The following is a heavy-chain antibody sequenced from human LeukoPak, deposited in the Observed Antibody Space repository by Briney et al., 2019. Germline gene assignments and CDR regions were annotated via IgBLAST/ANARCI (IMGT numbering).Heavy chain of an antibody. CDR3: ARDNSVGDTAWWFDP. Sequence: ASVKVSCKASGYTFTSYYMHWVRQAPGQGLEWMGITNPSGGSTSYAQKFQGRVTMTRDTATSTDYMELSSLRSEDTAVYYCARDNSVGDTAWWFDPWGQGTLVTVSS. D-gene: IGHD1-26*01. J-gene: IGHJ5*02. CDR1: GYTFTSYY. V-gene: IGHV1-46*01. CDR2: TNPSGGST.